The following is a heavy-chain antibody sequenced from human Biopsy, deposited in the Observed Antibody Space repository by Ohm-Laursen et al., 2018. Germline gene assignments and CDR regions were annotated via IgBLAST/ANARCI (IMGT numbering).Heavy chain of an antibody. Sequence: SLRLSCTASGFPVSGYCMSWIRQAPGRGLEWVSDINSSGSTKYHAESVKGRFTVSRDNAKNSLYLEMNNLTVEDTAVYYCATDGAGSYNENWGQGTLVSVSS. CDR1: GFPVSGYC. J-gene: IGHJ4*02. D-gene: IGHD3-10*01. CDR3: ATDGAGSYNEN. CDR2: INSSGSTK. V-gene: IGHV3-11*01.